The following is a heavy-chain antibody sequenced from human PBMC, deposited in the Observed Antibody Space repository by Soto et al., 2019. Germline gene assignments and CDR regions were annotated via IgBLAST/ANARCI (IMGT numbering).Heavy chain of an antibody. CDR1: GGSISSSSYY. Sequence: QLQLQESGPGLVKPSETLSLTCTVSGGSISSSSYYWGWIRQPPGKGLEWIGSIYYSGSTYYNPSLKSRVTISVDTSKNQFSLKLSSVTAADTAVYYCARTNWGWGIDYWGQGTLVTVSS. CDR3: ARTNWGWGIDY. D-gene: IGHD7-27*01. V-gene: IGHV4-39*01. CDR2: IYYSGST. J-gene: IGHJ4*02.